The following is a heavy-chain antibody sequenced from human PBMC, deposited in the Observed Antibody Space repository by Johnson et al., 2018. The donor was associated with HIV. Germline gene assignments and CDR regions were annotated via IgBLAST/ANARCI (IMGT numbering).Heavy chain of an antibody. CDR1: GFIFDDYG. CDR3: TRDQDYSDSSGYYRGVRAFDI. Sequence: VLLVESGGGVVRPGGSLRLSCAGSGFIFDDYGMNWVRQVPGKGLEWVSGINGNGGSKGYADSVKGRFNISRENAKKSLYLQMNSLRAEDTALYFCTRDQDYSDSSGYYRGVRAFDIWGQGTMVTISS. J-gene: IGHJ3*02. CDR2: INGNGGSK. V-gene: IGHV3-20*04. D-gene: IGHD3-22*01.